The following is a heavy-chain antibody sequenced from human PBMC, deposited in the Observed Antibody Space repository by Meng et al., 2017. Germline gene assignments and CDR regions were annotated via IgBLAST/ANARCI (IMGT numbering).Heavy chain of an antibody. V-gene: IGHV1-2*02. Sequence: ASVKVSCKASGYTFTGYYMHWVRQAPGQGLEWMGWINPNSGGTNYAQKFQGRVTMTRDTSISTAYMELSRLRSDDTAVYYCARVFSPYCGGDCYSVNDYWGQGTLVTVSS. CDR3: ARVFSPYCGGDCYSVNDY. CDR1: GYTFTGYY. CDR2: INPNSGGT. J-gene: IGHJ4*02. D-gene: IGHD2-21*02.